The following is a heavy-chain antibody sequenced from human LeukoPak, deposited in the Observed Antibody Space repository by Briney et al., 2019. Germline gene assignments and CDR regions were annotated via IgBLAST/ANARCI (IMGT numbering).Heavy chain of an antibody. Sequence: PSETLSLTCTVSGVSISSYYWSWIRQPPGKGLEWIGYIYYSGSTNYNPSLKSRVTISVDTSKNQFSLKLSSVTAADTAVYYCALSMVRGTKNAFDIWGQGTMVTVSS. V-gene: IGHV4-59*01. CDR3: ALSMVRGTKNAFDI. J-gene: IGHJ3*02. CDR2: IYYSGST. CDR1: GVSISSYY. D-gene: IGHD3-10*01.